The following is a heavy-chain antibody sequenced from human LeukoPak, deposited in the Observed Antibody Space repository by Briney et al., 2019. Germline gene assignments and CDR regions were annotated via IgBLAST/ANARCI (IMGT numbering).Heavy chain of an antibody. Sequence: GGSLRLSCAASGFNFSSNAMSWVRQAPGKGLEWVSAISGSGGSTYYADSVKGRFTISRDNSKNTLYLQMNSLRAEDTAVYYCAKDLNFWSGYRFDYWGQGTLVTVSS. CDR2: ISGSGGST. V-gene: IGHV3-23*01. D-gene: IGHD3-3*01. CDR1: GFNFSSNA. CDR3: AKDLNFWSGYRFDY. J-gene: IGHJ4*02.